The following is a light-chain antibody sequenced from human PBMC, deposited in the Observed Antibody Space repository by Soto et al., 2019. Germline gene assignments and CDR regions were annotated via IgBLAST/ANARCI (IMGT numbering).Light chain of an antibody. Sequence: DVQMTQSRSSLSASVGDSVTITCRSSQTVKTYLNWYQHKPGKAPQLLIYASSRLQTGVASRFSGSGSGTYFSLTISSLQPEDFATYYCQQTSTTPGTFGQGNKVEIK. CDR2: ASS. V-gene: IGKV1-39*01. CDR1: QTVKTY. J-gene: IGKJ1*01. CDR3: QQTSTTPGT.